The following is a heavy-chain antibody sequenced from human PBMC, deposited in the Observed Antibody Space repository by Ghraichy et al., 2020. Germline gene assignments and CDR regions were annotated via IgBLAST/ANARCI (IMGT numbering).Heavy chain of an antibody. CDR1: GFTFSSYD. J-gene: IGHJ4*01. CDR3: ARGYGSGRSYG. CDR2: ISSRGST. Sequence: LSLTCAASGFTFSSYDLTWVRQAPGKGLELVSSISSRGSTSYTDSVKGRFTISRDNAKNLVHLQMNSLKDEDTAMYYCARGYGSGRSYGWGHGTLVTVSS. V-gene: IGHV3-69-1*01. D-gene: IGHD3-10*01.